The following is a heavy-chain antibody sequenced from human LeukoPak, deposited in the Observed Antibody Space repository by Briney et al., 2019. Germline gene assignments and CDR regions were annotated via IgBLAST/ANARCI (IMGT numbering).Heavy chain of an antibody. CDR1: GFTFSSYT. V-gene: IGHV3-21*01. CDR2: ISSSSSYI. J-gene: IGHJ4*02. Sequence: PGGSLRLSCAASGFTFSSYTMNWVRQAPGKGLEWVSSISSSSSYIYYVDSVKGRFTISRDNAKKSLYLQMNSLRAEDTALYYCARDGGPGYSSSWYLYWGQGTLVTVSS. D-gene: IGHD6-13*01. CDR3: ARDGGPGYSSSWYLY.